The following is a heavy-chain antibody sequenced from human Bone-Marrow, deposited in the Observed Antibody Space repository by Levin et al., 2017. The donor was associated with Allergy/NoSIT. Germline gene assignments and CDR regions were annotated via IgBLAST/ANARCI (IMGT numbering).Heavy chain of an antibody. CDR3: ARTNSRDGYNYYFDN. D-gene: IGHD5-24*01. CDR2: IRSSNTNT. Sequence: GESLKISCIASGFTFSSHTMNWFRQAPGKGLEWVSFIRSSNTNTYYADSVRGRFTISRDNDKNSLYLQMNSLRADDTAVYYCARTNSRDGYNYYFDNWGQGTLVSVSS. J-gene: IGHJ4*02. CDR1: GFTFSSHT. V-gene: IGHV3-21*01.